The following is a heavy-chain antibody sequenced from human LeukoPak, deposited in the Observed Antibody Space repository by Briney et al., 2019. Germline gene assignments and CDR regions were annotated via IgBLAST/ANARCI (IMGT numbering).Heavy chain of an antibody. D-gene: IGHD3-9*01. CDR3: AGSNFTLRYFDWYQNAFDI. V-gene: IGHV4-39*07. J-gene: IGHJ3*02. CDR2: IYYSGST. CDR1: GGSISSSSYY. Sequence: SETLSLTCTVSGGSISSSSYYWGWIRQPPGKGLEWIGSIYYSGSTNYNPSLKSRVTISVDTSKNQFSLKLSSVTAADTAVYYCAGSNFTLRYFDWYQNAFDIWGQGTMVTVSS.